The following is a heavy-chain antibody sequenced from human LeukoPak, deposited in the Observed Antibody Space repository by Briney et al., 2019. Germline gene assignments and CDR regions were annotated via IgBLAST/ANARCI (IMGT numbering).Heavy chain of an antibody. J-gene: IGHJ4*02. V-gene: IGHV3-7*03. CDR2: IKQDGSEK. Sequence: GGSLRLFCAASGFTFSSYWMSWVRQAPGKGLEWVANIKQDGSEKYYVDSVKGRFTISRDNAKNSLYLQMNSLRAEDTAVYYCAREDGSLRPLGFGELSPFDYWGQGTLVTVSS. CDR3: AREDGSLRPLGFGELSPFDY. D-gene: IGHD3-10*01. CDR1: GFTFSSYW.